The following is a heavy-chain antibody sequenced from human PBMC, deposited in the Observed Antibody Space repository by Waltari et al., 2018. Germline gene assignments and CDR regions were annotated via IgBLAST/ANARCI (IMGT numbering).Heavy chain of an antibody. D-gene: IGHD3-22*01. J-gene: IGHJ6*02. CDR3: ARDYCDRTNCHGMDV. Sequence: VQLVESGGGVVQPGRSLRPSCAAAEFTFSSSAMHWVRQAPGKGLEWVAVISYNARNIYYVDSVKGRFTISRDNSKKTLYLQMNSLRAEDTAVYYCARDYCDRTNCHGMDVWGQGTTVIVSS. V-gene: IGHV3-30*04. CDR2: ISYNARNI. CDR1: EFTFSSSA.